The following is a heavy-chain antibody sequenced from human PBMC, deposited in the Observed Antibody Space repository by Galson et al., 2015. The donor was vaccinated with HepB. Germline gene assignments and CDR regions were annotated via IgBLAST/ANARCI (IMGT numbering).Heavy chain of an antibody. CDR2: MNPNSGNT. Sequence: SVKVSCKASGYTFTSYDINWVRQATGQGLEWMGWMNPNSGNTGYAQKFQGRVTMTRNTSISTAYMELSSLRSEDTAVYHCARGRVRYYYGSGTSLSLGYWGQGTLVTVSS. J-gene: IGHJ4*02. V-gene: IGHV1-8*01. CDR3: ARGRVRYYYGSGTSLSLGY. D-gene: IGHD3-10*01. CDR1: GYTFTSYD.